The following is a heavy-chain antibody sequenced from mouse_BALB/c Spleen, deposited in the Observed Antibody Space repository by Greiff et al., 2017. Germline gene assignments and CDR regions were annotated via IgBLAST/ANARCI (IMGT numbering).Heavy chain of an antibody. D-gene: IGHD1-1*01. CDR3: TRDYYGSSLFAD. V-gene: IGHV6-6*02. CDR1: GFTFSNYW. J-gene: IGHJ3*01. Sequence: DVMLVESGGGLVQPGGSMKLSCVASGFTFSNYWMNWVRQSPEKGLEWVAEIRLKSNNYATHYAESVKGRFTISRDDSKSSVYLQMNNLRAEDTGIYYCTRDYYGSSLFADWGQGTLVTVSA. CDR2: IRLKSNNYAT.